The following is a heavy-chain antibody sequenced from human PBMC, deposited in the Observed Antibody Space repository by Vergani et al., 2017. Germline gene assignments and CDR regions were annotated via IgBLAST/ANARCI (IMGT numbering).Heavy chain of an antibody. V-gene: IGHV1-69*01. CDR3: ARKKLIVATIAPDHDAFTI. CDR1: GGTFSSYA. J-gene: IGHJ3*02. CDR2: IIPIFGTA. D-gene: IGHD5-12*01. Sequence: QVQLVQSGAEVKKPGSSVKVSCKASGGTFSSYAISWVRQAPGQGLEWMGGIIPIFGTANYAQKFQGRVTITADESTSTAYMELSSLRSEDTAVYYCARKKLIVATIAPDHDAFTIWGQGTMVTVSS.